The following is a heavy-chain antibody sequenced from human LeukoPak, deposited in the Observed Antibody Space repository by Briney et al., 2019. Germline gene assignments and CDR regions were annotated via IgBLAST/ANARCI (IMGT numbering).Heavy chain of an antibody. J-gene: IGHJ3*02. CDR2: ISGSGGST. V-gene: IGHV3-23*01. D-gene: IGHD1-1*01. Sequence: GGSLRLSCAASGFTVSSNYMSWVRQAPGKGLEWVSAISGSGGSTYYADSVKGRFTISRDNSKNTLYLQMNSLRAEDTAVYYCAKDLVNLGSGLECAFDIWGQGTMVTVSS. CDR3: AKDLVNLGSGLECAFDI. CDR1: GFTVSSNY.